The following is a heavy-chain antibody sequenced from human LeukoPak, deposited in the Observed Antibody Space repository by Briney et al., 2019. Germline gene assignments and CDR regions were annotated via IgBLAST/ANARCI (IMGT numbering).Heavy chain of an antibody. Sequence: ASVKVSCKASGYTFTSYDINWVRQATGQGLEWMGWMNPNSGNTGYAQKFQGRVTMTRNTSISTAYMELSSLRSEDTAVYYCAKGYGSGGYLYFDYWGQGTLVTVSS. CDR1: GYTFTSYD. CDR2: MNPNSGNT. D-gene: IGHD3-10*01. J-gene: IGHJ4*02. V-gene: IGHV1-8*01. CDR3: AKGYGSGGYLYFDY.